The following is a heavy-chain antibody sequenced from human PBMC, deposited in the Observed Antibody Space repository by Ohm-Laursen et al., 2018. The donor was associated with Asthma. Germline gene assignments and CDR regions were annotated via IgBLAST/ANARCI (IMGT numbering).Heavy chain of an antibody. J-gene: IGHJ6*02. Sequence: SLRLSCAASGFTFRNYAMSWVRQAPGKGLEWVSAISGSGGSTYYADSVKGRFTISRDNSKNTLYLQMNSLRAEDTAVYYCAKAPYYDFWSGSSYGMDVWGQGTTVTVSS. CDR3: AKAPYYDFWSGSSYGMDV. CDR1: GFTFRNYA. V-gene: IGHV3-23*01. D-gene: IGHD3-3*01. CDR2: ISGSGGST.